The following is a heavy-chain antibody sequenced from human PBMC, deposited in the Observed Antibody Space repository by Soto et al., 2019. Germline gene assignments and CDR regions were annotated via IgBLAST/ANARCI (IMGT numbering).Heavy chain of an antibody. V-gene: IGHV1-46*01. CDR2: INPSGGST. D-gene: IGHD3-22*01. J-gene: IGHJ6*02. CDR1: GYTFTSYY. Sequence: ASVKVSCKASGYTFTSYYMHWVRQAPGQRLEWKGIINPSGGSTSYAQKFQGRVTMTRDTSTSTVYMELSSLRSEDTAVYYCARDLALDYYDSSGYYYYYYGMDVWGQGTTVTVSS. CDR3: ARDLALDYYDSSGYYYYYYGMDV.